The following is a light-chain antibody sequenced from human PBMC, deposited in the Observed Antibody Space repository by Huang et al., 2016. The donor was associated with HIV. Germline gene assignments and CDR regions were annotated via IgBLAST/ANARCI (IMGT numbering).Light chain of an antibody. CDR2: ASS. J-gene: IGKJ1*01. CDR1: QGISSY. Sequence: IQLTQSPSSLSASVGDRVTITCRASQGISSYLAWYQQKPGKAPKLLIYASSTLQSGVPSRFSVSGSGTDFTLTISSLQPEEFATYHCQQLNSYPPTFGQGTKVEIK. V-gene: IGKV1-9*01. CDR3: QQLNSYPPT.